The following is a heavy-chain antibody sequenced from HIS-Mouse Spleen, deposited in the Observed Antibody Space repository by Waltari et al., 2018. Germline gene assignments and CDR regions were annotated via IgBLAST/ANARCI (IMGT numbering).Heavy chain of an antibody. Sequence: QVQLQESGPGLVKPSQTLSLTCTVSGGSISSGGYYWILIRHHPGQGLEWIGYIYYSGSTYYNPSLKSRVTISVDTSKNQFSLKLSSVTAADTAVYYCARSPYYDFWSGYSDNWFDPWGQGTLVTVSS. CDR2: IYYSGST. CDR1: GGSISSGGYY. V-gene: IGHV4-31*03. J-gene: IGHJ5*02. D-gene: IGHD3-3*01. CDR3: ARSPYYDFWSGYSDNWFDP.